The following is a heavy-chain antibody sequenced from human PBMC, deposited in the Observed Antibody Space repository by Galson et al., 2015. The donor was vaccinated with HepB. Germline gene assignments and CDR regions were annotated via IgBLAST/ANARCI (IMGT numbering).Heavy chain of an antibody. Sequence: SLRLSCAASGFTFGSYAMHWVRQAPGKGLEWVSVIWYDGSNTDYADSVKGRFTISRDNSKNTLYLQMNSLRAEDTAVYYCARDTAFSTSSNSFDYWGQGVLVTVSS. D-gene: IGHD6-6*01. V-gene: IGHV3-33*01. CDR2: IWYDGSNT. CDR1: GFTFGSYA. CDR3: ARDTAFSTSSNSFDY. J-gene: IGHJ4*02.